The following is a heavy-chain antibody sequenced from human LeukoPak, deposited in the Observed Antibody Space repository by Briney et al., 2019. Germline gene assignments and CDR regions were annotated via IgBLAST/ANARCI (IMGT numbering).Heavy chain of an antibody. V-gene: IGHV4-59*01. J-gene: IGHJ4*02. CDR1: GGSISSYY. CDR3: ARGHGDYHGNHCFDY. CDR2: IYYSGST. Sequence: SETLSLTCTVSGGSISSYYWSWIRQPPGKGLEWIGYIYYSGSTNYNPSLKSRVTISVDTSKNQFSLKLSSVTAADTAVYYCARGHGDYHGNHCFDYWGQGTLVTVSS. D-gene: IGHD4-17*01.